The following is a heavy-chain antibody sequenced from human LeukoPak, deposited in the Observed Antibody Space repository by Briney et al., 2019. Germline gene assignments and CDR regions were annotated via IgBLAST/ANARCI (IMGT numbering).Heavy chain of an antibody. J-gene: IGHJ5*02. CDR1: GYPFTRYG. CDR3: ARDFSNFSYGTWFDP. Sequence: GASVKVSCKASGYPFTRYGITWVRQAPGQGLEWMGWISTYNGKTNYAQKVQDRVTMTTDTSTSTVYMELRSLRSDDTALYFCARDFSNFSYGTWFDPWGQGTLVTVSS. V-gene: IGHV1-18*01. CDR2: ISTYNGKT. D-gene: IGHD1-1*01.